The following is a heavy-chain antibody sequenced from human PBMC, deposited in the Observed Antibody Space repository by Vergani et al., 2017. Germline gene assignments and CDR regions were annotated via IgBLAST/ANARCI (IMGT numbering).Heavy chain of an antibody. V-gene: IGHV1-2*02. CDR2: INPNSGGT. J-gene: IGHJ4*02. D-gene: IGHD3-10*01. Sequence: QVQLVQSGAEVKKPGASVKVSCKASGYTFTGYYMHWVRQAPGQGLEWMGWINPNSGGTNYAQKFQGRVTMTRDTSISTAYMELSRLRSDDTAVYYCAFDYYGSGSYYNSVDWGQGTLVTVSS. CDR3: AFDYYGSGSYYNSVD. CDR1: GYTFTGYY.